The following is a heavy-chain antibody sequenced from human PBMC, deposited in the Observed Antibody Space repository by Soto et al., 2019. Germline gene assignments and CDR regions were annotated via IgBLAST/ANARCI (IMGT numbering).Heavy chain of an antibody. Sequence: QITLKESGPTLVKPTQTLTLTCTFSGFSLSTSGVCVGWIRQPPGKALEWLSLVYWDDDKPYIPSLKSRLTITKDTSKNQVVLTMTNMDPVDTATYYCAHRPAAFNGVYSYGRFDPWGQGTLVTVSS. CDR2: VYWDDDK. V-gene: IGHV2-5*02. D-gene: IGHD5-18*01. CDR3: AHRPAAFNGVYSYGRFDP. J-gene: IGHJ5*02. CDR1: GFSLSTSGVC.